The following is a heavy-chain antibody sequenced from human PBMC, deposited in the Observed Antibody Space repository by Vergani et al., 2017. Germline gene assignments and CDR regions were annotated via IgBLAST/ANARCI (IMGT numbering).Heavy chain of an antibody. J-gene: IGHJ6*02. Sequence: QLQLQESGPGLVKPSETLSLTCTVSGGSISSSSYYWGWIRQPPGKGLEWIGEIYHSGSTNYNPSLKSRVTISVDKSKNQFSLKLSSVTAADTAVYYCARRHTVTTFGYYYYGMDVWGQGTTVTVSS. V-gene: IGHV4-39*07. CDR3: ARRHTVTTFGYYYYGMDV. CDR2: IYHSGST. D-gene: IGHD4-17*01. CDR1: GGSISSSSYY.